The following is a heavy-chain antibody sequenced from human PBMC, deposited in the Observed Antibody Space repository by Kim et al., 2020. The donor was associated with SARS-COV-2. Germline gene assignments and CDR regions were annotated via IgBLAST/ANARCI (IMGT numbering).Heavy chain of an antibody. CDR3: ARDFGVYGDSYNYYGMDV. Sequence: SETLSLTCTVSGGSISSGSYYWTWIRQHPGKGLEWVGFISYSGSTNYNPSLESRVYMSVDTSKNQLSQKLSSVTAADTAVYYCARDFGVYGDSYNYYGMDVWGRGTTVTVSS. J-gene: IGHJ6*02. V-gene: IGHV4-31*03. CDR2: ISYSGST. CDR1: GGSISSGSYY. D-gene: IGHD3-3*01.